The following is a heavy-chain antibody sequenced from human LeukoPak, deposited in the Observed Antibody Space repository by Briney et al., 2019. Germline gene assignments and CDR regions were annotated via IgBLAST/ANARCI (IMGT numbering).Heavy chain of an antibody. J-gene: IGHJ5*02. V-gene: IGHV4-34*01. Sequence: SETLSLTCAVYGGSFSGYYWSWIRQPPGKGLEWIGEINHSGSTNYNPSLKSRVTISVDTSKNQFSLKLSSVTAADTAVYYCARGRRQLEKKRVWFDPWGQGTLVTVSS. D-gene: IGHD6-6*01. CDR2: INHSGST. CDR3: ARGRRQLEKKRVWFDP. CDR1: GGSFSGYY.